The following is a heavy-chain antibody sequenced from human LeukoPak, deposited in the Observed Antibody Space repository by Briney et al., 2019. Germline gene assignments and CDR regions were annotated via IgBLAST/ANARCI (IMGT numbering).Heavy chain of an antibody. Sequence: GGSLRLSCAASRFTFSSYGMHWVRQAPGKGLEWVAFIRYDGSNKYYADSVKGRFTISRDNSKNTLYLQMNSLRAEDTAVYYCAKDDDYDSSHLWGQGTLVTVSS. CDR3: AKDDDYDSSHL. CDR1: RFTFSSYG. V-gene: IGHV3-30*02. D-gene: IGHD3-22*01. CDR2: IRYDGSNK. J-gene: IGHJ4*02.